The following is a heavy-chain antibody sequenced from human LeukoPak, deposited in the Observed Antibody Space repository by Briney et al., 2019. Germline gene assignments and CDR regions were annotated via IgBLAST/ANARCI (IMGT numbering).Heavy chain of an antibody. CDR1: GFTFSDYY. J-gene: IGHJ4*02. D-gene: IGHD3-10*01. V-gene: IGHV3-11*01. CDR3: ARDGYYGSGSLPLDFDY. Sequence: KSGGSLRLSCAASGFTFSDYYMSWIRQAPGKGLEWVSYISSSGSTIYYADSVKGRFTISRDNAKNSLYLQMNSLRAEDTAVYYCARDGYYGSGSLPLDFDYWGQGTLVTVSS. CDR2: ISSSGSTI.